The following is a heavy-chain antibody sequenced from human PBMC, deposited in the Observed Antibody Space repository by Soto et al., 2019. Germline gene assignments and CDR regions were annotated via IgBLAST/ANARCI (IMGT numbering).Heavy chain of an antibody. CDR1: GGSISSGGYY. CDR2: IYYSGST. Sequence: PSETLSLTCTVSGGSISSGGYYWSWIRQHPGKGLEWIGYIYYSGSTYYTPSLKSRVTISVDTSKNQFSLKLSSVTAADTAVYYCARASLRYVDWSSLYFAEWGQGTIVT. V-gene: IGHV4-31*03. J-gene: IGHJ4*02. CDR3: ARASLRYVDWSSLYFAE. D-gene: IGHD3-9*01.